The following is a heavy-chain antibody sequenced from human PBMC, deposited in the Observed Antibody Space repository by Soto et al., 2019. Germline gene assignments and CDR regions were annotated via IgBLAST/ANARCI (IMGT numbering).Heavy chain of an antibody. V-gene: IGHV1-24*01. D-gene: IGHD3-22*01. Sequence: ASVKVSCKVSGYTLTELSMHWVRQAPGKGLEWMGGFDPEDGETIYAQKFQGRVTMTEDTSTDTAYMELSSPRSEDTAVYYCATANPNYYDSSGRFDYWGQGTLVTVSS. J-gene: IGHJ4*02. CDR2: FDPEDGET. CDR3: ATANPNYYDSSGRFDY. CDR1: GYTLTELS.